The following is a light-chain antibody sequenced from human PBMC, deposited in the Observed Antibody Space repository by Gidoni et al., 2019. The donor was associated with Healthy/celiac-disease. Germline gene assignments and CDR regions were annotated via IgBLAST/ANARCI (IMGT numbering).Light chain of an antibody. J-gene: IGKJ4*01. CDR2: AAS. V-gene: IGKV1-27*01. CDR1: QGISNY. CDR3: QKYNSASPDT. Sequence: DIQMTQSPSSLSASVGDRVTITCRASQGISNYLAWYQQKPGKVPKLLIYAASTLQSGVPSRFSGSGSGTDFTLTISSRQPEDVATYYCQKYNSASPDTFGGGTKVEIK.